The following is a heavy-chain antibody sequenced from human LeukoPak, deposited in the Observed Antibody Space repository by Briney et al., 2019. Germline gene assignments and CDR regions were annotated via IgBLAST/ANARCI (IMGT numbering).Heavy chain of an antibody. V-gene: IGHV4-59*01. J-gene: IGHJ6*02. CDR1: GGSISSYY. CDR3: ARVPTNYDFWSGYYYYGMDV. Sequence: SETLSLTCTVSGGSISSYYWSWIRQPPGKGLEWIGYIYYSGSTNYNPSLKSQVTISVDTSKNQFSLKLSSVTAADTAVYYCARVPTNYDFWSGYYYYGMDVWGQGTTVTVSS. CDR2: IYYSGST. D-gene: IGHD3-3*01.